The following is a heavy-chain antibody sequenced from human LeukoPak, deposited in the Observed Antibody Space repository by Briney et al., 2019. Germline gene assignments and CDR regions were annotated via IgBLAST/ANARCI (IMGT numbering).Heavy chain of an antibody. CDR3: ARGLNTSPGVDY. CDR2: IKEDGSEK. J-gene: IGHJ4*02. CDR1: GFIFSTYW. Sequence: PGESLSLSCSASGFIFSTYWMNWVRQAPGKGLEWVANIKEDGSEKDYADSVKGRFTISRDNAKNSVFLQMNSLRDEDTAVYYCARGLNTSPGVDYWGQGTLVTVSS. D-gene: IGHD1/OR15-1a*01. V-gene: IGHV3-7*01.